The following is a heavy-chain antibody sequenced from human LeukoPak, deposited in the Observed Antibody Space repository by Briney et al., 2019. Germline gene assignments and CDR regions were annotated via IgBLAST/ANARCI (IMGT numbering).Heavy chain of an antibody. CDR3: TRGGRIAATGPGGY. CDR1: GGSFSGYY. J-gene: IGHJ4*02. CDR2: INHSGST. Sequence: SETLSLTCAVYGGSFSGYYWSWIRQPPGKGLEWIGEINHSGSTNYNPSLKSRVTISVDTSKNQFSLKLSSVTAADTAVYYCTRGGRIAATGPGGYWGQGTLVTVSS. V-gene: IGHV4-34*01. D-gene: IGHD6-13*01.